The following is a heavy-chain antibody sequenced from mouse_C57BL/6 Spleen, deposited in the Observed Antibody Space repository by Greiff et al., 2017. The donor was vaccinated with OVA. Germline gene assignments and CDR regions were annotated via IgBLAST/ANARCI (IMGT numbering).Heavy chain of an antibody. CDR2: IYPGDGDT. J-gene: IGHJ4*01. CDR3: ARVGYYYGSSYYAMDY. Sequence: VQLQQSGPELVKPGASVKISCKASGYAFSSSWMNWVKQRPGKGLEWIGRIYPGDGDTNYNGKFKGKATLTADKSSSTAYMQLSSLTSEDSAVYFCARVGYYYGSSYYAMDYWGQGTSVTVSS. CDR1: GYAFSSSW. V-gene: IGHV1-82*01. D-gene: IGHD1-1*01.